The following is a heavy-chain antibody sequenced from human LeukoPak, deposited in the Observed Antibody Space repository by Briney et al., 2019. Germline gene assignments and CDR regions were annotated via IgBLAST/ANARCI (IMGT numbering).Heavy chain of an antibody. J-gene: IGHJ4*02. CDR2: INPSGGST. CDR3: ARGSRYDIAY. D-gene: IGHD3-9*01. V-gene: IGHV1-46*01. CDR1: GYTYINYY. Sequence: ASVKVSCKASGYTYINYYMHWVRQAPGQGLEWMGIINPSGGSTSYAPKFQGRVTMTRDTSTSTVCMELSSLKFEDTAVYYCARGSRYDIAYWGQGTLVTVSS.